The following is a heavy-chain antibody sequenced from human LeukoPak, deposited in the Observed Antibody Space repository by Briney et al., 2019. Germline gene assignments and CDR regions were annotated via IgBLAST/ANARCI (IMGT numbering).Heavy chain of an antibody. V-gene: IGHV1-2*02. J-gene: IGHJ4*02. CDR2: INPNSGGT. D-gene: IGHD3-22*01. CDR3: ARDQNANWGYYDSSGYWHY. CDR1: GYTFTGYY. Sequence: ASVKVSCKASGYTFTGYYMHWVRQAPGQGLEWMGWINPNSGGTNYAQKFQGRVTMTRDTSISTAYMELSSLRSDDTAVYYCARDQNANWGYYDSSGYWHYWGQGTLVTVSS.